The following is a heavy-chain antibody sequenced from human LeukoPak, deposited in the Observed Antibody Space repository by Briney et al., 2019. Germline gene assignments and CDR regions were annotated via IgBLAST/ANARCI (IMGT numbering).Heavy chain of an antibody. CDR3: ARIVGY. D-gene: IGHD3-16*02. V-gene: IGHV3-48*04. CDR2: ISSSSSTI. Sequence: GGSLRLSCAASGFTFSSYGMHWVRQAPGKGLEWVSYISSSSSTIYYADSVKGRFTISRDNAKNSLYLQMNSLRAEDTAVYYCARIVGYWGQGTLVTVSS. J-gene: IGHJ4*02. CDR1: GFTFSSYG.